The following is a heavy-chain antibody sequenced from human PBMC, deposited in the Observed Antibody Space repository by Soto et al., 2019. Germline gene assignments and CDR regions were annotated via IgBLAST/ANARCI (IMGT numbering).Heavy chain of an antibody. Sequence: GEALKISCKGSGYSFTSYWIGWVRQMPGKGLEWMGIIYPGDSDTRYSPSFQGQVTIPADKSISTAYLQWSSLKASDTAMYYCARGLSSSWYYYGMDVWGQGTTVTVS. CDR2: IYPGDSDT. CDR3: ARGLSSSWYYYGMDV. J-gene: IGHJ6*02. CDR1: GYSFTSYW. V-gene: IGHV5-51*01. D-gene: IGHD6-13*01.